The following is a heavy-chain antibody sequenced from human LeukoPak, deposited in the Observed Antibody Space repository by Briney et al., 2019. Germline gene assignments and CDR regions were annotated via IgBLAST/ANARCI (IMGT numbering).Heavy chain of an antibody. CDR3: AKAGAYCGGDCYWDFQH. V-gene: IGHV3-23*01. CDR2: ISGSGGST. D-gene: IGHD2-21*01. CDR1: GFTFSSYA. Sequence: GGSLRLPCAASGFTFSSYAMRWVRPAPGKGLEWVSAISGSGGSTYYADSVKGRFTISRDNSKNTLYLQVNSLRAEDTAVYYCAKAGAYCGGDCYWDFQHWGQGTLVTVSS. J-gene: IGHJ1*01.